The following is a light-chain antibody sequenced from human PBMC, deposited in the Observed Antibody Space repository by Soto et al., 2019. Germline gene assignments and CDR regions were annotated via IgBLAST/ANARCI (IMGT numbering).Light chain of an antibody. J-gene: IGKJ5*01. Sequence: ESVLAQSPITLALSPGASTNLSWRASQSLSSSYFAWYQHKPGQGPRLLIYGAFTRATGIPDRFSGSGSGTDFTLTISRLEPEDFAVYYCQQHETLITFGQGTRLEIK. V-gene: IGKV3-20*01. CDR2: GAF. CDR1: QSLSSSY. CDR3: QQHETLIT.